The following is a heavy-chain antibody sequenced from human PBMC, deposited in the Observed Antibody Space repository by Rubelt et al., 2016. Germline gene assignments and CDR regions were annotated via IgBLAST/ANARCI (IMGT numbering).Heavy chain of an antibody. CDR1: GGSFSGYY. Sequence: QVQLQQWGAGLLKPSETLSLTCAVYGGSFSGYYWSWIRQPPGKGLEWIGEINHSGSTNYNPSLKSRVTRSGDTSKNQIALKLRSVTAAETAVYYCARGRRVVARAGYYYYGMDVWGQGTTVTVSS. CDR3: ARGRRVVARAGYYYYGMDV. D-gene: IGHD5-12*01. CDR2: INHSGST. J-gene: IGHJ6*02. V-gene: IGHV4-34*01.